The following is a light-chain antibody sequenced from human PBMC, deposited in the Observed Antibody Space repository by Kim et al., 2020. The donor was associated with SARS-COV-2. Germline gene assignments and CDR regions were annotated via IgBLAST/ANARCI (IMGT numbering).Light chain of an antibody. CDR2: AAS. J-gene: IGKJ5*01. Sequence: AAVGDRVTGTCRASQSISTYLNWYQQKPGKAPNLLIYAASTLQSGVPSRFSGSGSGTDFTLTISSLQPEDFATYYCQQTSNTPITFGQGTRLEIK. CDR3: QQTSNTPIT. CDR1: QSISTY. V-gene: IGKV1-39*01.